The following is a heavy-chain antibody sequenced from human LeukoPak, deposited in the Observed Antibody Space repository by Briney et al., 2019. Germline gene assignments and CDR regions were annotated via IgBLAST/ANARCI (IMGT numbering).Heavy chain of an antibody. D-gene: IGHD3-9*01. CDR2: INHSGST. CDR3: AKGRTYYDILTGFPPFDY. J-gene: IGHJ4*02. V-gene: IGHV4-34*01. Sequence: SETLSLTCAVYGGSFSGYYWSWIRQPPRKGLEWIGEINHSGSTNYNPSLKSRVTISVDTSKNQFSLKLSSVTAADTAVYYCAKGRTYYDILTGFPPFDYWGQGTLVTVSS. CDR1: GGSFSGYY.